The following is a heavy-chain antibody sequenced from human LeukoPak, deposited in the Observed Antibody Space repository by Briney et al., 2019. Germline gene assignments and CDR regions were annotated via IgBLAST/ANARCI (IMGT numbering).Heavy chain of an antibody. CDR1: GGSISSYY. CDR2: IYYSGST. CDR3: ARASSWYPTTYSLDY. J-gene: IGHJ4*02. Sequence: SETLSLTCTVSGGSISSYYWNWIRQPPGKGLEWIGYIYYSGSTNYNPSLKSRVTISVDTSKNQFSLKLSSVTAADTAVYYCARASSWYPTTYSLDYWGQGTLVTVSS. D-gene: IGHD6-13*01. V-gene: IGHV4-59*08.